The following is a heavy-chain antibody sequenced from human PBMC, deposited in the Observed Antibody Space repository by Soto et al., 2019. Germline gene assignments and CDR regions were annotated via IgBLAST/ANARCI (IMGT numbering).Heavy chain of an antibody. V-gene: IGHV3-49*03. CDR3: TRATEGYDFWSGYYYYYGMDV. CDR1: GFTFGDYA. CDR2: IRSKAYGGTT. Sequence: GGSLRLSCTASGFTFGDYAMSWFRQAPGKGLEWVGFIRSKAYGGTTEYAACVKGRFTISSDDSKSIAYLQMNSLKTEDTAVYYCTRATEGYDFWSGYYYYYGMDVWGQGTTVTVSS. J-gene: IGHJ6*02. D-gene: IGHD3-3*01.